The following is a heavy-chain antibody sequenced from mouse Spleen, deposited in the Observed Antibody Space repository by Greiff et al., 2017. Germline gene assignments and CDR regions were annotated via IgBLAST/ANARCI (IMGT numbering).Heavy chain of an antibody. D-gene: IGHD2-1*01. V-gene: IGHV1-55*01. CDR3: ADGNLSY. CDR2: IYPGSGST. Sequence: VQVVESGAELVKPGASVKISCKASGYAFSSYWMNWVKQRPGQGLEWIGDIYPGSGSTNYNEKFKSKATLTVDTSSSTAYMQLSSLTSEDSAVYYCADGNLSYWGQGTLVTVSA. CDR1: GYAFSSYW. J-gene: IGHJ3*01.